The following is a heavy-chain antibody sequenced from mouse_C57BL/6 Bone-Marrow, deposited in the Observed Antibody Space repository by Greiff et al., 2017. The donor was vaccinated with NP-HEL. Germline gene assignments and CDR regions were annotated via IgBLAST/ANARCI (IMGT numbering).Heavy chain of an antibody. Sequence: VQLQQSGAELVKPGASVKLSCKASGYTFTSYWMQWVKQRPGQGLEWIGEIDPSDSYTNYNQKFKGKATLTVDTSSSTAYMQLSSLTSEDSAVYYCARSAYGSGYFDVWGTGTTVTVSS. CDR3: ARSAYGSGYFDV. CDR1: GYTFTSYW. V-gene: IGHV1-50*01. CDR2: IDPSDSYT. J-gene: IGHJ1*03. D-gene: IGHD1-1*01.